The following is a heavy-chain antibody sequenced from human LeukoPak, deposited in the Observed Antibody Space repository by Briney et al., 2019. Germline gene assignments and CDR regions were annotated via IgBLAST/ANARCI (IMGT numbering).Heavy chain of an antibody. CDR2: INSDGSST. Sequence: GGSLRLSCAASGFTFSSYWMHWVRQAPGKGLVCVSRINSDGSSTIYADSVKGRFTISRANAKNTLYLQMNRLRAEDTAVYYCARDARYYDSSGYPGDYWGQGTLVTVSS. V-gene: IGHV3-74*01. J-gene: IGHJ4*02. CDR3: ARDARYYDSSGYPGDY. D-gene: IGHD3-22*01. CDR1: GFTFSSYW.